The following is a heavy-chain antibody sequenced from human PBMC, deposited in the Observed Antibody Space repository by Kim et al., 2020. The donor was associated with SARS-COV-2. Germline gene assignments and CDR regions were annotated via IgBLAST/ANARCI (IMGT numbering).Heavy chain of an antibody. J-gene: IGHJ3*01. Sequence: TFLNPSLRSRLTMSQDTSKNPFPLRLSSVTAADTAVYYCTKPRAWANTFDVWGRGTMVTVSS. V-gene: IGHV4-39*01. CDR2: T. CDR3: TKPRAWANTFDV. D-gene: IGHD2-8*01.